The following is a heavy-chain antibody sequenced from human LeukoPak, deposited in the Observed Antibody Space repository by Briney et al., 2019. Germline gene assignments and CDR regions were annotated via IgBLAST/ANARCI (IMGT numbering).Heavy chain of an antibody. V-gene: IGHV4-59*02. D-gene: IGHD6-13*01. J-gene: IGHJ4*02. CDR1: GGSVNGYY. CDR3: ARGSIAAAGSDNIDY. CDR2: IHYSGSN. Sequence: SETLCLTCTASGGSVNGYYWSWIRQPPGKGLEWIGYIHYSGSNSYNTSLKSRVTISVDTSKDQLSLKLSSVSAADTAVYYCARGSIAAAGSDNIDYWGQGTLVTASS.